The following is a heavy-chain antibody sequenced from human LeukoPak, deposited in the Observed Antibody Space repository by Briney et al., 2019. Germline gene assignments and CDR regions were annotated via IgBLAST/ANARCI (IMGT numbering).Heavy chain of an antibody. D-gene: IGHD3-10*01. Sequence: PSETLSLTCTVSGDSVSSGSYFWSWIRQPPGKGLEWIGYISYSGTTNYNPSPKSRVTISIDTSKNQFSLKLSSVTAADTAVYFCASKIRDSDVDCWGQGTLVTVSS. CDR2: ISYSGTT. CDR3: ASKIRDSDVDC. V-gene: IGHV4-61*01. CDR1: GDSVSSGSYF. J-gene: IGHJ4*02.